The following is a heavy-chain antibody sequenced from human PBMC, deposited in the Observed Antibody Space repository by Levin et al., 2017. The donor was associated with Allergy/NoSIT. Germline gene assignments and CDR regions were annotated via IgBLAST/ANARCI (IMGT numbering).Heavy chain of an antibody. J-gene: IGHJ6*02. Sequence: GSLRLSCTVSGGSVSSGTYYWSWIRQPPGKGLEWIGYIYYSGSTNYNPSLRSRVTISVDTPKNHFSLKLSSVTAADTAVYYCARLAYAGYFMDVWGQGTTVTVSS. CDR3: ARLAYAGYFMDV. CDR1: GGSVSSGTYY. CDR2: IYYSGST. D-gene: IGHD2-8*01. V-gene: IGHV4-61*03.